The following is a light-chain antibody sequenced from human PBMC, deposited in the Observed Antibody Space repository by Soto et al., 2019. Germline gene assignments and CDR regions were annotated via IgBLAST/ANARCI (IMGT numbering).Light chain of an antibody. CDR2: GAS. CDR3: QHYAAAPIT. Sequence: TVLTQSPVTLSLSPGERATLSCRASQSVGGNVAWYQQKPGQAPKPLISGASSRAPGIPDRFSGSGSGADFTLSISRLEPEDFALYYCQHYAAAPITFGQGTRLDI. CDR1: QSVGGN. J-gene: IGKJ5*01. V-gene: IGKV3-20*01.